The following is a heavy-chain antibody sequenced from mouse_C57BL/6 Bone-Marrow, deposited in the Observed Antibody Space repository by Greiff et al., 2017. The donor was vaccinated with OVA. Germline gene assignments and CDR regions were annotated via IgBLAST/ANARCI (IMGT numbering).Heavy chain of an antibody. CDR2: IDPSDSYT. CDR1: GYTFTSYW. D-gene: IGHD2-3*01. Sequence: VQLQQPGAELVRPGTSVKLSCKASGYTFTSYWMHWVKQRPGQGLEWIGVIDPSDSYTNYNQKFKGKATLTVDTSSSTAYMQLSSLTSEDSEVYDCARDRLLLTFADWGQGTLVTVSA. J-gene: IGHJ3*01. CDR3: ARDRLLLTFAD. V-gene: IGHV1-59*01.